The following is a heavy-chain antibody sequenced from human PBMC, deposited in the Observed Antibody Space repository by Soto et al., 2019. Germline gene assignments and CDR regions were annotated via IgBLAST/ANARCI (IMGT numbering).Heavy chain of an antibody. CDR2: ISSSSSYI. CDR3: ARDRGGGNSGNWFDP. J-gene: IGHJ5*02. Sequence: EVQLVESGGGLVKPGGSLRLSCAASGFTFSSYSMNWVRQAPGKGLEWVSSISSSSSYIYYADSVKGRFTISRDNAKNSRYLQMNSLRAEDTAVYYCARDRGGGNSGNWFDPWGQGTLVTVSS. CDR1: GFTFSSYS. V-gene: IGHV3-21*01. D-gene: IGHD2-21*02.